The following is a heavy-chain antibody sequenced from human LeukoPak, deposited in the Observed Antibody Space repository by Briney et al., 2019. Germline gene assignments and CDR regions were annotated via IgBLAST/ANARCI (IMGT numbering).Heavy chain of an antibody. Sequence: ASVKVSCKASGYTFTSYYMRWVRQAPGQGLEWMGIINPSGGSTSYAQKFQGRVTMTRDMSTSTVYMELSSLRSEDTAVYYCARTGHTNYYDSSGYSDYWGQGTLVTVSS. V-gene: IGHV1-46*01. J-gene: IGHJ4*02. CDR1: GYTFTSYY. CDR2: INPSGGST. CDR3: ARTGHTNYYDSSGYSDY. D-gene: IGHD3-22*01.